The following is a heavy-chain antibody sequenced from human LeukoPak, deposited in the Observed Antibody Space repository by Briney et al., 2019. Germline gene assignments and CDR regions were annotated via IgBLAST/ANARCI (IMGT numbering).Heavy chain of an antibody. D-gene: IGHD4-17*01. Sequence: PSETLSLTCAFSAGSFSRYYWSWIRQSPGEGLDWIGDINHSGRTNYNPSLKSRVSMSGDTSKNQVSLKLRSVTAADTAVYYCARDPTTVTTIFDPWGQGTLVTVSS. J-gene: IGHJ5*02. CDR1: AGSFSRYY. CDR2: INHSGRT. V-gene: IGHV4-34*01. CDR3: ARDPTTVTTIFDP.